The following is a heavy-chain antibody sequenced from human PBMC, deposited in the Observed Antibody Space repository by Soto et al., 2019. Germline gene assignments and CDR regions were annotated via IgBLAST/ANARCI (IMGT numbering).Heavy chain of an antibody. Sequence: QGNLVESGGGVVQPGRSLRLSCAGSGFTFRSYGLHWVRQSPGKGLEWVAVVSGGGETTYYADSVKGRSTISRDNSKNMMYMQMDSLRPEDTAVYYRAKEADIVIGPVAGPVAFSFDLWGQGTLVTVSS. CDR3: AKEADIVIGPVAGPVAFSFDL. CDR2: VSGGGETT. V-gene: IGHV3-30*18. J-gene: IGHJ4*02. CDR1: GFTFRSYG. D-gene: IGHD2-2*01.